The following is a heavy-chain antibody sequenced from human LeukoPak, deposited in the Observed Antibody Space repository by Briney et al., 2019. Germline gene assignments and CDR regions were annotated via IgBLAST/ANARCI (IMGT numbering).Heavy chain of an antibody. V-gene: IGHV3-21*01. Sequence: GGSLRLSCAAAGFTFSRYSMNWVRQAPGKGLEWVSPISTSSSYIYYADSVKGRFTISRDDARNSLFLQLDSLRAEDTAVYYCARGSSSSGSYYDYFDYWGQGALVTVSS. CDR1: GFTFSRYS. CDR3: ARGSSSSGSYYDYFDY. D-gene: IGHD1-26*01. J-gene: IGHJ4*02. CDR2: ISTSSSYI.